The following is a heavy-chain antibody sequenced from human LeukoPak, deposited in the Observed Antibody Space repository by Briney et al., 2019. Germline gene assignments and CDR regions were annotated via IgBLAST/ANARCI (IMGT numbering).Heavy chain of an antibody. CDR2: ISYDGSNK. V-gene: IGHV3-30*01. CDR1: GFTFSSYA. J-gene: IGHJ4*02. CDR3: ARGSGSSWYWGKYRPDY. D-gene: IGHD6-13*01. Sequence: GGSLRLSCAASGFTFSSYAMHWVRQAPGKGLGWVAVISYDGSNKYYADSVKGRFTISRDNSKNTLYLRMNSLRAEDTAVYYCARGSGSSWYWGKYRPDYWGQGTLVTVSS.